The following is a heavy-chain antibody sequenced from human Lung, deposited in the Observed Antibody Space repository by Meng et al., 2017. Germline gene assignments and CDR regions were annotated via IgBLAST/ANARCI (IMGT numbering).Heavy chain of an antibody. V-gene: IGHV4-34*01. CDR2: INHSGST. CDR3: ARGPTTMAHDFDY. Sequence: QVPRQQGGGGLLKPSATLSLTCVGSGGAFSDYYWSWIRQPPGKGLEWIGEINHSGSTNYNPSLESRATISVDTSQNNHSLKLSSVTAADSAVYYCARGPTTMAHDFDYWGQGTLVTVSS. CDR1: GGAFSDYY. D-gene: IGHD4-11*01. J-gene: IGHJ4*02.